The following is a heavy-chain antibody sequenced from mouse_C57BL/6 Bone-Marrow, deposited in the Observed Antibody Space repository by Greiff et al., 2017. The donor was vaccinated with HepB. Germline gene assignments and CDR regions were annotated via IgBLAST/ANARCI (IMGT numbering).Heavy chain of an antibody. CDR3: ARGVYYYGSSLYCDV. D-gene: IGHD1-1*01. J-gene: IGHJ1*03. V-gene: IGHV14-3*01. CDR1: GFNIKNTY. Sequence: VQLQQSVAELVRPGASVKLSCTASGFNIKNTYMHWVKQRPEQGLEWIGRIDPANGNTKYAPKFQGKATRPADTSSNTAYLQLSSLTSEDTAIYYCARGVYYYGSSLYCDVWGTGTTVTVSS. CDR2: IDPANGNT.